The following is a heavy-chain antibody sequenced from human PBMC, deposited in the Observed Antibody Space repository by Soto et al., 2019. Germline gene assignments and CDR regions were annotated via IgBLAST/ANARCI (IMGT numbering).Heavy chain of an antibody. CDR3: ARQFHLGIGAPGSFPFDI. J-gene: IGHJ3*02. V-gene: IGHV5-51*01. CDR2: IYPGGSDV. CDR1: GYSFTNHW. Sequence: EVQLVQSGAEVKKPGESLKISCKGSGYSFTNHWIGWVRQMPGKGLEWMGIIYPGGSDVRYSPSFQGQVTITADKSISTAYLQWSSLKASDSAMYYCARQFHLGIGAPGSFPFDIWGQGTMVTVSS. D-gene: IGHD6-13*01.